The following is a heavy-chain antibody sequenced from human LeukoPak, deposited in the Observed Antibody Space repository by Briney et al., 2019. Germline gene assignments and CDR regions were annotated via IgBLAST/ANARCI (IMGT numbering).Heavy chain of an antibody. CDR2: IYYSGST. V-gene: IGHV4-59*01. D-gene: IGHD6-13*01. Sequence: SETLSLTCTVSGDSISSYYWSWIRQPPGKGLEWIGYIYYSGSTNYNPSLKSRVTISVDSSKNQFSLKLSSVTAADTAVYYCAGGDSSSWIDYWGQGTLVTVSS. CDR1: GDSISSYY. CDR3: AGGDSSSWIDY. J-gene: IGHJ4*02.